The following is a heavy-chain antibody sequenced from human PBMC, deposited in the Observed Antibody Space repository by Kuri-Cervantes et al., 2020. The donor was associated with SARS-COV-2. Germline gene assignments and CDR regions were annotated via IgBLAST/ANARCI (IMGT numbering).Heavy chain of an antibody. V-gene: IGHV3-21*01. CDR3: AREMGRFWSNYYPTYFDY. D-gene: IGHD3-3*01. Sequence: GESLKISCEASGFTLTCRWMNWVRQAPGRGLEWVSSISTSSSYIYYADSVKGRFTISRDTAKNSLYLQMHSLRAEDTAVYYCAREMGRFWSNYYPTYFDYWGQGTLVTVSS. CDR2: ISTSSSYI. J-gene: IGHJ4*02. CDR1: GFTLTCRW.